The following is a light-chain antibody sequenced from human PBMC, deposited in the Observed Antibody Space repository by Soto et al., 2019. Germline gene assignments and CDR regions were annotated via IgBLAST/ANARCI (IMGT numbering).Light chain of an antibody. J-gene: IGLJ2*01. CDR3: CSYAGSYSLV. V-gene: IGLV2-11*01. CDR1: SRDVGGFNY. CDR2: DVS. Sequence: QSALTQPRSVSGSPGQSVTISCTGTSRDVGGFNYVSWYQQHPGQAPKLMIYDVSTRPSGVPHRFSGSKSGNTASLTISGLQAEDEADYYCCSYAGSYSLVFGGGTQLTVL.